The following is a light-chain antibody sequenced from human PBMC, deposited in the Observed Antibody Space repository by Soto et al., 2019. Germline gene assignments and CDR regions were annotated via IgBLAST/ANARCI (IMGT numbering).Light chain of an antibody. J-gene: IGLJ2*01. Sequence: QSALTQPPSASGSPGQSVTISCTGTSSDVGSYNYVSWYQQHPGKAPKLMIYEVSKRPSGVPDRFSGSKSGNTASLTVSGLQAEDEADYYCSSYAGSNILVFGGGTQLTVL. CDR3: SSYAGSNILV. CDR2: EVS. V-gene: IGLV2-8*01. CDR1: SSDVGSYNY.